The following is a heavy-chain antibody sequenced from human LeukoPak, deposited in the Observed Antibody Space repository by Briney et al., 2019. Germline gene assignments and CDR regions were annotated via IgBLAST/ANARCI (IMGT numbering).Heavy chain of an antibody. J-gene: IGHJ4*02. CDR1: GFTFSSYA. CDR3: AIAVPTKFDY. CDR2: ISGAGGTT. V-gene: IGHV3-23*01. Sequence: GGSLRLSCAASGFTFSSYAMMWLRQAPGKGLEWVSAISGAGGTTLYADSVKGRFTISRDNSKNTLDLQMNSLRPEDTAVYYCAIAVPTKFDYWGQGTLVTVSS.